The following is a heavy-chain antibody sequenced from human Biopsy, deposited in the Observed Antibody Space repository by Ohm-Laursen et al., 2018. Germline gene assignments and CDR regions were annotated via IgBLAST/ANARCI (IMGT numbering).Heavy chain of an antibody. CDR1: GGTFSNYG. Sequence: SVKVSCKAPGGTFSNYGVNWVRQALGQGLEWLGGNIPILGTGNYAQKFQDRVTVAADTSTSTATMELRSLRSDDTAVYYCATKLTGYFHHWGQGILVIVSS. D-gene: IGHD3-9*01. J-gene: IGHJ1*01. V-gene: IGHV1-69*06. CDR3: ATKLTGYFHH. CDR2: NIPILGTG.